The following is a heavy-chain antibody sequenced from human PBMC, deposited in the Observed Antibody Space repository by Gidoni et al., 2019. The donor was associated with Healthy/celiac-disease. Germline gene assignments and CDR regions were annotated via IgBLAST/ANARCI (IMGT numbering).Heavy chain of an antibody. CDR2: INHSGSN. Sequence: QVQLQQWGAGLLKPSETLSLTCAVYGGSFSGYYWSWIRQPPGKGLEWIGEINHSGSNHYNPSLKIRVTISVDTSKNQFSLKLSSVTAADTAVYYGARRNAKGWGTRIDYWGQGTLVTVSS. CDR1: GGSFSGYY. D-gene: IGHD1-1*01. V-gene: IGHV4-34*01. CDR3: ARRNAKGWGTRIDY. J-gene: IGHJ4*02.